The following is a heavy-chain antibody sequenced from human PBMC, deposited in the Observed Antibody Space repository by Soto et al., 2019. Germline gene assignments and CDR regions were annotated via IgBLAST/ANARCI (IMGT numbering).Heavy chain of an antibody. D-gene: IGHD3-10*01. V-gene: IGHV1-69*02. J-gene: IGHJ6*02. CDR1: GGTFSSYT. CDR3: AGVRIYGMDV. CDR2: IIPILGIA. Sequence: SVKVSCKASGGTFSSYTISWVRQAPGQGLEWMGMIIPILGIANYAQKFQGRVTITADKSTSTAYMELSSLRSEDTAVYYCAGVRIYGMDVWGQGTTVTVSS.